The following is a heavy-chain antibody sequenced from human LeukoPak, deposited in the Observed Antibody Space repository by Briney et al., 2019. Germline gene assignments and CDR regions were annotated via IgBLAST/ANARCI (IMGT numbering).Heavy chain of an antibody. J-gene: IGHJ6*02. Sequence: GGSLRLSCAASGFSLSNYWMSWVRQAPGKGLEWVANINQDGSDKYYVDSVMGRFTISKDNAKNSVYLQMNSLRPEDTAIYYCAWYVVTHGLDVWGQGTTVTVSS. V-gene: IGHV3-7*01. CDR2: INQDGSDK. CDR3: AWYVVTHGLDV. D-gene: IGHD4-23*01. CDR1: GFSLSNYW.